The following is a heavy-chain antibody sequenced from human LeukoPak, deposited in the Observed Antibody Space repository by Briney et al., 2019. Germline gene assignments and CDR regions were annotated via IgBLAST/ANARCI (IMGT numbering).Heavy chain of an antibody. Sequence: SETLSLTCSVSGVFISSYYWSWIRQPAGKGLEWIGRIYTSGTTNYNPSLKSRLTMSIDTSKNQFSLKLSSVTAADRAVYYCARDFEYWGQGILVTVSS. CDR1: GVFISSYY. V-gene: IGHV4-4*07. CDR3: ARDFEY. CDR2: IYTSGTT. J-gene: IGHJ4*02.